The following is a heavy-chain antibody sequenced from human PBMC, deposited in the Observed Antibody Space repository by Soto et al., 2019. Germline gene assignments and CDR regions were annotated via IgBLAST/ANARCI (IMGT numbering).Heavy chain of an antibody. Sequence: PSETLSLTCTVFGGSVSIGDYLWSWIRQRPGKGLEWIGYIHDSGNTYYNPSLKSRVTISLDTSKNQFSLKVTSMTAADTAVYFCARARGGDSGDYASLFDRWGQGNLVTYPQ. D-gene: IGHD4-17*01. CDR2: IHDSGNT. CDR3: ARARGGDSGDYASLFDR. J-gene: IGHJ5*02. CDR1: GGSVSIGDYL. V-gene: IGHV4-30-4*01.